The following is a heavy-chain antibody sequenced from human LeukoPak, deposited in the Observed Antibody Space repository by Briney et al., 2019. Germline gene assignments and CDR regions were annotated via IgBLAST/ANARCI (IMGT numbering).Heavy chain of an antibody. J-gene: IGHJ3*02. Sequence: SETLSLTCTVSGGSISSYYWSWIRQLPGKGLEWIGYIYYSGSTNYNPSLKSRVTISVDTSKNQFSLKLSSVTAADTAVYYCARGLLDGYTHPAAFDIWGQGTMVTVSS. D-gene: IGHD5-24*01. V-gene: IGHV4-59*01. CDR1: GGSISSYY. CDR3: ARGLLDGYTHPAAFDI. CDR2: IYYSGST.